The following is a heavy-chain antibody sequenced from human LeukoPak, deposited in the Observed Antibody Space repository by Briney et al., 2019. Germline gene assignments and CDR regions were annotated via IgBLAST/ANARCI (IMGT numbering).Heavy chain of an antibody. J-gene: IGHJ4*02. CDR2: INSDGSNT. Sequence: GGSLRLSCAASGFTFSSYWMNWVRQAPGKGLVWVSRINSDGSNTKYADSVKGRFTISRDNAKNTLYLQMNRPRGEDTAVYYCAREGVALVNFDYWGQGTLVTVSS. D-gene: IGHD4-23*01. V-gene: IGHV3-74*01. CDR1: GFTFSSYW. CDR3: AREGVALVNFDY.